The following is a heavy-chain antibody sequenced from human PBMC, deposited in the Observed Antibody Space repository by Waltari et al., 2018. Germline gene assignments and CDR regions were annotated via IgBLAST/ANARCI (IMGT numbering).Heavy chain of an antibody. V-gene: IGHV3-23*04. J-gene: IGHJ6*03. CDR1: GFTFSSYA. Sequence: EVQLVESGGGLVQPGGSLRLSCAASGFTFSSYAISWVRQDPGKGLEWVSAISCSGGSTYYAYSVKGRFTISRDNSKNTLYLQMNSLRAEDTAVYYCAKAARTAESYYYYMDVWGKGTTVTVSS. CDR3: AKAARTAESYYYYMDV. CDR2: ISCSGGST.